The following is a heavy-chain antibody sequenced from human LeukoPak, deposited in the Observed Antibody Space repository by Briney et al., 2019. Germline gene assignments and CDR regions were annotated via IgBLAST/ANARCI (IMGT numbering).Heavy chain of an antibody. CDR2: ISYEGSNK. J-gene: IGHJ6*02. D-gene: IGHD2-2*01. V-gene: IGHV3-30*03. Sequence: GGSLRLSCEASGFTFSNYGIHGVGQAQGKGLEGVAVISYEGSNKDYADSVKGRFTISRDNSKNTLYLQMNSLRAEDTAVYYCASSISWEDYFYYYGMDVWGQGTTVTVSS. CDR3: ASSISWEDYFYYYGMDV. CDR1: GFTFSNYG.